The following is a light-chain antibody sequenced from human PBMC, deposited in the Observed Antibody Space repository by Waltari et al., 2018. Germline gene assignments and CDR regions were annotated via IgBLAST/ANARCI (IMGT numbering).Light chain of an antibody. CDR3: QQYYDTLWT. V-gene: IGKV4-1*01. Sequence: DIVMTQSPDSLAMSLGDRATISCKSSQSVLYSSNNKNYLAWYQQKPGQPPKLLLYWASMRESGVPDRFSGSGSGTDFTLTISSLQAEDVAVYYCQQYYDTLWTFGQGTKVEIK. J-gene: IGKJ1*01. CDR2: WAS. CDR1: QSVLYSSNNKNY.